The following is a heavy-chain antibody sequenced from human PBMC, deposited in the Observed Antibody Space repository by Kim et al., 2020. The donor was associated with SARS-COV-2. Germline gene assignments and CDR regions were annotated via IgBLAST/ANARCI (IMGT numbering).Heavy chain of an antibody. CDR1: GFTFSSYA. Sequence: GGSLRLSCAASGFTFSSYAMSWVRQAPGKGLEWVSAISGSGGSTYYADSVKGRFTISRDNSKNTLYLQMNSLRAEDTAVYYCAKDRGQLAYYYYYGMDVWGQGTTVTVSS. J-gene: IGHJ6*02. CDR3: AKDRGQLAYYYYYGMDV. CDR2: ISGSGGST. V-gene: IGHV3-23*01. D-gene: IGHD6-13*01.